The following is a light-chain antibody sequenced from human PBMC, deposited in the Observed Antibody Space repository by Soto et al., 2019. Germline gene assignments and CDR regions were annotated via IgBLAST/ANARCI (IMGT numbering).Light chain of an antibody. CDR3: QQANSFPFT. CDR1: QIIGSW. CDR2: AAS. J-gene: IGKJ3*01. Sequence: DIQMTQSPSSVSASIGDRVTFTCRASQIIGSWLAWYQQKPGKAPTLLIYAASSLQSGVPSRFSGSGSGTDFTLTITSLQAEDSATYYCQQANSFPFTFGPGTKVDIK. V-gene: IGKV1-12*02.